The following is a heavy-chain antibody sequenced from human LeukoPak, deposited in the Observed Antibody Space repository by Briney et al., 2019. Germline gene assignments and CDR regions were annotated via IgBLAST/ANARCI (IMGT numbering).Heavy chain of an antibody. D-gene: IGHD2-15*01. CDR1: GFTFSSYD. J-gene: IGHJ4*02. CDR3: ARGLCSGGSCYFDY. Sequence: GGSLRLSCAASGFTFSSYDMHWVRQATGKGLEWVSAIGTAGDTYYPGFVKGRFTISRENAKNSLYLQMNSLRAGDTAVYYCARGLCSGGSCYFDYWGQGTLVTVSS. CDR2: IGTAGDT. V-gene: IGHV3-13*01.